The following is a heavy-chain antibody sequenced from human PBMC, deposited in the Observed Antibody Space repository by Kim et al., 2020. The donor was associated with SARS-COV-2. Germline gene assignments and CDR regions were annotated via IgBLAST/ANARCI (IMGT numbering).Heavy chain of an antibody. CDR1: GYTFTSYY. CDR3: ARDRGEYCSSTSCYEGGWFDP. CDR2: INPSGGST. V-gene: IGHV1-46*01. D-gene: IGHD2-2*01. J-gene: IGHJ5*02. Sequence: ASVKVSCKASGYTFTSYYMHWVRQAPGQGLEWMGIINPSGGSTSYAQKFQGRVTMTRDTSTSTVYMGLSSLRSEDTAVYYCARDRGEYCSSTSCYEGGWFDPWGQGTLVTVSS.